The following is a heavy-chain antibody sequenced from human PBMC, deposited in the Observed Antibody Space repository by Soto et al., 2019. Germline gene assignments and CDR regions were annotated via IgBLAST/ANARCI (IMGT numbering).Heavy chain of an antibody. CDR1: GFSITSYY. Sequence: PSETLALTCGFSGFSITSYYWSWIRQSAGGGLEWMGRINTDGLSTYSPSFKSRLTMSLDTSKNQVSLRLISVTAADTAVYFCARVPVAVAATEDYYGLDVWGQGTTVTVSS. V-gene: IGHV4-4*07. CDR3: ARVPVAVAATEDYYGLDV. J-gene: IGHJ6*02. CDR2: INTDGLS. D-gene: IGHD2-15*01.